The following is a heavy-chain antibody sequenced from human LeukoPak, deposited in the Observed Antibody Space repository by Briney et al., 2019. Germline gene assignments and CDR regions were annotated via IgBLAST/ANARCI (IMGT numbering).Heavy chain of an antibody. D-gene: IGHD4/OR15-4a*01. J-gene: IGHJ4*02. Sequence: PSETLSLTCSVSGGSIGSYFWGWFRQPPGRGLEWIGYLRGSGGNNYNPPLESRVTMSLDASRNQFSLKLSSVTAADTAVYYCTTGQGWLTDHWGQGTLVTVSS. V-gene: IGHV4-59*01. CDR2: LRGSGGN. CDR1: GGSIGSYF. CDR3: TTGQGWLTDH.